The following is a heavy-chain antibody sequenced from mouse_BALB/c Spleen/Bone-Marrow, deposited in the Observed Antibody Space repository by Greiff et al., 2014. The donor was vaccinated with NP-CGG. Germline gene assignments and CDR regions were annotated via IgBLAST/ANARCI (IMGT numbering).Heavy chain of an antibody. D-gene: IGHD4-1*01. J-gene: IGHJ2*01. V-gene: IGHV1-80*01. CDR3: ARGGRLTGYYFDY. CDR1: GSAFSSYW. CDR2: IYPGDGDT. Sequence: VQLQPSGAELVRPGSSVQISCQASGSAFSSYWMNWVKQRPGQGLEWIGQIYPGDGDTNYNGNFKDRATLTTDKSSTTAYMQLSSLTSEDSAVYFCARGGRLTGYYFDYWGQGTTLTVSS.